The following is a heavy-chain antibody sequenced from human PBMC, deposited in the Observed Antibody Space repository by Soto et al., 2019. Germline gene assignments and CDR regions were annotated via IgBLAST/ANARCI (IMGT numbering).Heavy chain of an antibody. V-gene: IGHV3-30-3*01. Sequence: GGSLRLSCAASGFTFSSYAMHWVRQAPGKGLEWVAVISYDGSNKYYADSVKGRFTISRDNSKNTLYLQMNSLRAEDTAVYYWARVLWDCSGGSCYSSSLYYYYGMDVWGQGTTVTVSS. CDR1: GFTFSSYA. D-gene: IGHD2-15*01. CDR2: ISYDGSNK. J-gene: IGHJ6*02. CDR3: ARVLWDCSGGSCYSSSLYYYYGMDV.